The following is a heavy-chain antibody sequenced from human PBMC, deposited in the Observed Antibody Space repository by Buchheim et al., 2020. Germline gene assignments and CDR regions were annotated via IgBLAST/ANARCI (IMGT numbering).Heavy chain of an antibody. CDR2: SNPSGGST. CDR3: ARLGATGVFDY. Sequence: QVQLVQSGAEVKKPGASVKVSRKASGYTFTSYYMHWVRQAPGQGLEWMGISNPSGGSTSYAQKYQGRVNMTRDTATRTVDMELSSLRSEDTAVYYCARLGATGVFDYWGQGTL. CDR1: GYTFTSYY. V-gene: IGHV1-46*01. J-gene: IGHJ4*02. D-gene: IGHD1-26*01.